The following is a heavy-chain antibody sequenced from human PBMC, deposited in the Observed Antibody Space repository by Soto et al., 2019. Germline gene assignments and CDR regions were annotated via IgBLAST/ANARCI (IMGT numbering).Heavy chain of an antibody. CDR3: AKPAVIVVVVAVAFDI. V-gene: IGHV3-23*01. Sequence: EVQLLESGGGLVQPGGSLRLSCAASGFTFSSYAMSWVRQAPGKGLEWVSAISGSGGSTYYADSVKGRFTISRDNSKNTRYLQKKSLTAEDTAVYYCAKPAVIVVVVAVAFDIWGQGTMVTVSS. CDR2: ISGSGGST. J-gene: IGHJ3*02. D-gene: IGHD2-15*01. CDR1: GFTFSSYA.